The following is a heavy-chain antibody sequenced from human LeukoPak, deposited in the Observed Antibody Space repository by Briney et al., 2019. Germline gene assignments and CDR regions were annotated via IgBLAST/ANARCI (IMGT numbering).Heavy chain of an antibody. V-gene: IGHV3-7*03. Sequence: GGSLRLSCAASGFTFSNYWMTWVRQAPGKGLEWVANIKPDGSAQYYADSVRGRFTISRDSAKNSVFLQMNSLRAEDTAVYYCARDLDAFDIWGQGTMVTVSS. CDR2: IKPDGSAQ. CDR1: GFTFSNYW. CDR3: ARDLDAFDI. J-gene: IGHJ3*02.